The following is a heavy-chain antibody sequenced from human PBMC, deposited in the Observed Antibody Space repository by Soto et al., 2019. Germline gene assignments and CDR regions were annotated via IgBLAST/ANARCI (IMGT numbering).Heavy chain of an antibody. J-gene: IGHJ3*02. CDR3: ATCPPGNVDAFDI. CDR1: GGSMSSVDYY. CDR2: IFSTGSA. Sequence: QVQLQESGPGQVKPSQTLSLACTVTGGSMSSVDYYWSWIRQPPGKGPEWIGYIFSTGSAHYNPSLQSRVTISVDTSKNQLSLNLTPVTAADTAMYYCATCPPGNVDAFDIWGQGPMVTVSS. V-gene: IGHV4-30-4*01.